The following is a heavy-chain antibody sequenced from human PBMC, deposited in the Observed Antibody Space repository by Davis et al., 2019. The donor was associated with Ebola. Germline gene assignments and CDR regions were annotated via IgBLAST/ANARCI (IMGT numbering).Heavy chain of an antibody. CDR2: LSYDGGSK. V-gene: IGHV3-30*01. CDR3: AKDLISVFGVDYGMDV. CDR1: GFTFSTYA. J-gene: IGHJ6*02. D-gene: IGHD3-3*01. Sequence: GESLKISCAASGFTFSTYAMHWVRQAPGRGLELVAFLSYDGGSKDYADSLKGRFTMSRDNSKNTLFLQMNSLRAEDTAVYYCAKDLISVFGVDYGMDVWGQGTTVTVSS.